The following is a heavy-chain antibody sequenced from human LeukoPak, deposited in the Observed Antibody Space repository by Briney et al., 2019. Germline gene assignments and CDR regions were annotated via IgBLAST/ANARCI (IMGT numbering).Heavy chain of an antibody. J-gene: IGHJ4*02. Sequence: GGSLRLFCVPSRFHFSNTGITCARQSTGRALECVSSISPTRAGRHHLLPVEARLHIPRHSSKHTLSLDINSLRGDDTATYYCARDAGGAWPFDYWGQRTRVIVSS. CDR3: ARDAGGAWPFDY. CDR2: ISPTRAGR. D-gene: IGHD4-17*01. CDR1: RFHFSNTG. V-gene: IGHV3-23*01.